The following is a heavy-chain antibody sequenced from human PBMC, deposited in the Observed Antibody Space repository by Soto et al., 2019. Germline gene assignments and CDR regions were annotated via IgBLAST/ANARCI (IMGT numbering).Heavy chain of an antibody. V-gene: IGHV4-30-2*01. J-gene: IGHJ4*02. CDR3: ARSTALVRQYFDS. CDR2: ISPSGTT. D-gene: IGHD5-18*01. Sequence: QLQLQESGSGLVKPSRTLSLTCIVSGGSISSGDYSWNWIRQPPGKGLQWIGYISPSGTTYYNPSLKSRVTMSLDRSKNHFSLTLSSVTAADTAVYYCARSTALVRQYFDSWGQGTLVTVSS. CDR1: GGSISSGDYS.